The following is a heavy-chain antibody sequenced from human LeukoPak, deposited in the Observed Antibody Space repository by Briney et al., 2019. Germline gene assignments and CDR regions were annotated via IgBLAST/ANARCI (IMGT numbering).Heavy chain of an antibody. Sequence: GGSLRLSCAASGFTFSSYAMHWVRQAPGEGLEWVAVISYDGSNKYYADSVKGRFTISRDNSKNTLYLQMNSLRTEDTAVYYCARDGSGSYYNPTFDYWGQGTLVTVSS. CDR3: ARDGSGSYYNPTFDY. J-gene: IGHJ4*02. CDR1: GFTFSSYA. CDR2: ISYDGSNK. V-gene: IGHV3-30*04. D-gene: IGHD3-10*01.